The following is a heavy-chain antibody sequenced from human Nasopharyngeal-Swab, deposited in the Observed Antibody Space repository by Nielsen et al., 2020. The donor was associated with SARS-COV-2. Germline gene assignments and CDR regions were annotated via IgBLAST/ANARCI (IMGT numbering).Heavy chain of an antibody. D-gene: IGHD3-10*01. CDR2: INHSGST. J-gene: IGHJ5*02. Sequence: ETLSLTCAVYGGSFSGYYWSWIRQPPGKGLEWIGEINHSGSTNYNPSLKSRVTISVDTSKNQFSLKLSSVTAADTAVYYCARGGKFLVFGQRVGSWFDPWGQGTLVTVSS. V-gene: IGHV4-34*01. CDR3: ARGGKFLVFGQRVGSWFDP. CDR1: GGSFSGYY.